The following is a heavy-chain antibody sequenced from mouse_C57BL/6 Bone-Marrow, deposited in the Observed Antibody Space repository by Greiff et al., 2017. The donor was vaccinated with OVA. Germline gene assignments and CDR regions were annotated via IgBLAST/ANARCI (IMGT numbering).Heavy chain of an antibody. CDR3: TGTPYDGYYYDY. Sequence: EVQLQQSGPVLARPGASVKMSCKTSGYTFTSYWMHWVKQRPGQGLEWIGAIYPGNSDTSYNQKFKGKAKLTAVTSASTAYMELSSLTNEDSAVYYCTGTPYDGYYYDYWGQGTSVTVSS. V-gene: IGHV1-5*01. CDR2: IYPGNSDT. J-gene: IGHJ4*01. D-gene: IGHD2-3*01. CDR1: GYTFTSYW.